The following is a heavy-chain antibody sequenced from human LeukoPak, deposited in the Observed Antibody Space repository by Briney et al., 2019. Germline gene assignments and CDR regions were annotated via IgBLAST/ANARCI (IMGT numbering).Heavy chain of an antibody. CDR1: GFTFSSYW. J-gene: IGHJ4*02. V-gene: IGHV3-7*03. D-gene: IGHD3-10*01. CDR3: ARVRGSYSLDY. Sequence: PGGSLRLSCAASGFTFSSYWMTWVRQAPGKGLEWVANIKQDGSDKYYVDSVKGRFTISRDNAKNSLFLQMDSLRAEDTAVYLCARVRGSYSLDYWGQGTLVTVSS. CDR2: IKQDGSDK.